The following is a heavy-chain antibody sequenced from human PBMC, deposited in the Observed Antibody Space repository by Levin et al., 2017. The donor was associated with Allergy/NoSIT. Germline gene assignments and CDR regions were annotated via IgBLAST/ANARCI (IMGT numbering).Heavy chain of an antibody. CDR2: ISFDASQE. D-gene: IGHD2-21*02. J-gene: IGHJ3*01. CDR3: AKIGDCSSGVCFWETLHDAFDV. CDR1: GFTFNKFG. V-gene: IGHV3-30*18. Sequence: GESLKISCAASGFTFNKFGMHWVRQGPGKGLEWVAVISFDASQEYYADSVKGRFTISRDNSKNTPYLQMNSLRPEDTAVYFCAKIGDCSSGVCFWETLHDAFDVWGQGTMVSVSS.